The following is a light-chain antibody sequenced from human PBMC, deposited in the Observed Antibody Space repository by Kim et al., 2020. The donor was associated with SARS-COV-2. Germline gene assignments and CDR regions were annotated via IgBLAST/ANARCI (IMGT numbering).Light chain of an antibody. J-gene: IGKJ4*01. CDR2: GAS. CDR3: QQYNNWPLT. Sequence: EIVMTQSLATLSVSPGERATLSCRASQSVSSKLAWFQQKPGQSPRLLIYGASTRATGIPARFSGSGSGTEFTLTISSLQSEDFAIYHCQQYNNWPLTFGGGTKVDIK. CDR1: QSVSSK. V-gene: IGKV3-15*01.